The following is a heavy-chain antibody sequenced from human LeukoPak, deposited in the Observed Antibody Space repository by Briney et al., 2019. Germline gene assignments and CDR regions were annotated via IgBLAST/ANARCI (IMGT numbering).Heavy chain of an antibody. D-gene: IGHD2-2*01. J-gene: IGHJ3*02. Sequence: GESLKISCKGSGYSFTSYWIGWVRQMPGKGLEWMGIIYPGDSDTRYSPSFQGQVTISADKSISTAYLQWSSLKASDTAMYYCARPSLLVPAALGAFDIWGQGTMVTVSS. V-gene: IGHV5-51*01. CDR2: IYPGDSDT. CDR3: ARPSLLVPAALGAFDI. CDR1: GYSFTSYW.